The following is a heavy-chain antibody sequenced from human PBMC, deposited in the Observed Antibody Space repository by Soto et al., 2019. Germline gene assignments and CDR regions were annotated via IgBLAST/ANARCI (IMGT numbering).Heavy chain of an antibody. J-gene: IGHJ4*02. CDR2: ISSSSSYI. CDR1: GFTFSSYS. V-gene: IGHV3-21*01. D-gene: IGHD2-15*01. Sequence: EVQLVESGGGLVKPGGSLRLSCAASGFTFSSYSMNWVRQAPGKGLEWVSSISSSSSYIYYADSVKGRFTISRDNAKNSLYLQMNSMRPEDTDVYYCARDESLGSWYSGGTDYWGQGTLVTVSS. CDR3: ARDESLGSWYSGGTDY.